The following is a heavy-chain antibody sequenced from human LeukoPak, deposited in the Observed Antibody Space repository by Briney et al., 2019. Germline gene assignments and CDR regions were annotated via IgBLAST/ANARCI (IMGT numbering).Heavy chain of an antibody. V-gene: IGHV1-2*02. CDR2: INPNSGGT. Sequence: GASVKVSCKASGYTFTGYYMHWVRQAPGQGLEWRGWINPNSGGTNYALKFQGRVTMTRDTSISTAYMELSRLRSDDTAVYYCARCTDQLLSDNNWFDPWGQGTLVTVSS. CDR3: ARCTDQLLSDNNWFDP. D-gene: IGHD2-2*01. J-gene: IGHJ5*02. CDR1: GYTFTGYY.